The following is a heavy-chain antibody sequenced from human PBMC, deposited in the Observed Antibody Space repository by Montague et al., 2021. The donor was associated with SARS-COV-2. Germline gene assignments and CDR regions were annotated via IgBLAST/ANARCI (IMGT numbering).Heavy chain of an antibody. CDR2: ISSSSSYI. D-gene: IGHD3-9*01. CDR3: ARAGTYYDILTGYAELGYFDY. V-gene: IGHV3-21*01. CDR1: GFNFSSYS. J-gene: IGHJ4*02. Sequence: SLRLSCAASGFNFSSYSMNWVRQAPGKGLEWVSSISSSSSYIYYADSVKGRFTISRDNAKNSLYLQMNSLRAEDTAVYYCARAGTYYDILTGYAELGYFDYWGQGTLVTASS.